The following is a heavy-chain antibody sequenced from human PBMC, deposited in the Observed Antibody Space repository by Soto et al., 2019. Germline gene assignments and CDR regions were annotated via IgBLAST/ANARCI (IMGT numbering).Heavy chain of an antibody. Sequence: SETLSLTCTVSGGSISSGGYYWSWIRQHPGKGLEWIGYIYYSGSTYYNPSLKSRVTISVDTSKNQFSLKLSSVTAADTAVYYCATGIEEAGSYYYYMDVWGKGTTVTVSS. V-gene: IGHV4-31*03. CDR2: IYYSGST. CDR3: ATGIEEAGSYYYYMDV. J-gene: IGHJ6*03. D-gene: IGHD6-13*01. CDR1: GGSISSGGYY.